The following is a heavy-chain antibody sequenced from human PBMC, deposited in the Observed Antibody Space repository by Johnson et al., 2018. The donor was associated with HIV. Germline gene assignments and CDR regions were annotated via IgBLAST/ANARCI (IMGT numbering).Heavy chain of an antibody. Sequence: QVQLVESGGGVVQPGRSLRLSCAASGFTLSSYAMHWVRQAPGKGLEWVAVISYDGSNKYYADSVKGRFTISRDNSKNTLYLQMSSLRAEDTAFYYCARVVKFNWSFAAFDIWGQGTMVTVPS. CDR3: ARVVKFNWSFAAFDI. V-gene: IGHV3-30-3*01. J-gene: IGHJ3*02. CDR2: ISYDGSNK. CDR1: GFTLSSYA. D-gene: IGHD1-26*01.